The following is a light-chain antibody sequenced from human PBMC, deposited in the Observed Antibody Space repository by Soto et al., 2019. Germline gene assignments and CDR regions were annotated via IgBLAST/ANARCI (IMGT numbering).Light chain of an antibody. V-gene: IGLV1-40*01. CDR3: QSHDTKLDSVV. CDR2: GNT. CDR1: SSNIGANYD. Sequence: QSVLTRPASVSGAPGQTVTISCTGSSSNIGANYDVSWYQQLPGTAPKVLIYGNTNRPSGVPDRFSASKSGTSASLAITGLQAEDEADYYCQSHDTKLDSVVFGGGTKLTVL. J-gene: IGLJ2*01.